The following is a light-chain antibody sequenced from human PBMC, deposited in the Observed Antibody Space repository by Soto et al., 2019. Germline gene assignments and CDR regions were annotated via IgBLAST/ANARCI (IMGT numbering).Light chain of an antibody. CDR2: EVS. Sequence: QSALTQPASVSESPGQSITISCTGTSSDVGGYKYVSWYQQHPGKAPKLMIYEVSNRPSGVSDRFSGSKSGNTASLTISGIQADDEADYYCSSYTHKNTNCVLGIGTKVT. CDR3: SSYTHKNTNCV. CDR1: SSDVGGYKY. J-gene: IGLJ1*01. V-gene: IGLV2-14*01.